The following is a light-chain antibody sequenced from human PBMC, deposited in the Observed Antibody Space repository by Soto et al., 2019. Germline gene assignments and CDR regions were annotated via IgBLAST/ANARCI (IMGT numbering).Light chain of an antibody. V-gene: IGKV1-5*01. CDR3: QPRRT. CDR1: QSIRSC. Sequence: DIQMTQSPSTLSASVGDRVTITCRASQSIRSCLDWYLQKPGKAAKTLIYDECSLASGVPARFCGSEFGTEFTRTLSSLQADDYANYNCQPRRTFGQGTKVDIK. J-gene: IGKJ1*01. CDR2: DEC.